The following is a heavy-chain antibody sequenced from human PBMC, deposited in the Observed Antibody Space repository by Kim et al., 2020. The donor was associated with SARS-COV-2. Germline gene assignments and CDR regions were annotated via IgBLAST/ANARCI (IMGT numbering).Heavy chain of an antibody. J-gene: IGHJ3*02. CDR1: GFTFSSYG. V-gene: IGHV3-33*01. D-gene: IGHD4-17*01. Sequence: GGSLRLSCAASGFTFSSYGMHWVRQAPGKGLEWVAVIWYDGSNKYYADSVKGRFTISRDNSKNTLYLQMNSLRAEDTAVYYCARAGGYGGNRGDAFDIWGQGTMVTVSS. CDR2: IWYDGSNK. CDR3: ARAGGYGGNRGDAFDI.